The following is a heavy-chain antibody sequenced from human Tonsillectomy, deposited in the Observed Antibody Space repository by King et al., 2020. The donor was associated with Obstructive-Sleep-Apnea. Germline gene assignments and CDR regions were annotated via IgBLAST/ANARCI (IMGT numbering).Heavy chain of an antibody. V-gene: IGHV3-30*04. D-gene: IGHD1-26*01. CDR3: ARSGGTESGSYFREFEY. Sequence: VQLVESGGSVVQPGRSLRLSCAASGFTFSSYAIHWVRQAPGKGLEWVAVISFDGRNKFYSDSVKGRFTMSRDNSKNTLHLQMNSLRTEDTAVYYCARSGGTESGSYFREFEYWGQGTLVTVSS. CDR2: ISFDGRNK. CDR1: GFTFSSYA. J-gene: IGHJ4*02.